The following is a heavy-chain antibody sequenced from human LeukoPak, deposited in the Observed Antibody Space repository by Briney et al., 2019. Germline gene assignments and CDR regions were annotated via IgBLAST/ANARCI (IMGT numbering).Heavy chain of an antibody. J-gene: IGHJ3*02. V-gene: IGHV3-66*01. D-gene: IGHD6-13*01. CDR2: IYSGGST. CDR3: AGDVPPAADAFDM. CDR1: GFIVSSNY. Sequence: GGSLRLSCAASGFIVSSNYMSWVRQAPGKGLEWVSVIYSGGSTYYADSVKGRFTISRDNSKNTLYLQMNSLRAEDTAMYYCAGDVPPAADAFDMWGQGTMVTVSS.